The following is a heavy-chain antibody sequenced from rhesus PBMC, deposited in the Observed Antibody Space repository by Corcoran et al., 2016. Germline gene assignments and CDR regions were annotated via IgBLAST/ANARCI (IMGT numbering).Heavy chain of an antibody. CDR1: GGSIRDDYY. Sequence: QVQLQESGPGLVKPSETLSLTCAVSGGSIRDDYYWSWLRQPPGKGLEWIGYIYGSGGGTNYNPSLNNRVTISRDTSKNQVSLKLSSVTAADTAVDDCARGESWNTPFGYWGQGVLVTVSS. CDR2: IYGSGGGT. V-gene: IGHV4-106*01. D-gene: IGHD1-20*01. J-gene: IGHJ4*01. CDR3: ARGESWNTPFGY.